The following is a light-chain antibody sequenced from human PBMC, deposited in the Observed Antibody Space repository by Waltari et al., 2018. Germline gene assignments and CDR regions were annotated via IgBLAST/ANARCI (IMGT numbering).Light chain of an antibody. J-gene: IGKJ1*01. CDR3: QQRGNWPT. CDR1: QSVSSY. V-gene: IGKV3-11*01. Sequence: EIMLTQSPATLSLSPGERATLSCRASQSVSSYLAWYQQKPGQAPRLLIYDASNRATGIPARFSGSGSGTDFTLTISSLEPEEFAVYYCQQRGNWPTFGQGTKVEIK. CDR2: DAS.